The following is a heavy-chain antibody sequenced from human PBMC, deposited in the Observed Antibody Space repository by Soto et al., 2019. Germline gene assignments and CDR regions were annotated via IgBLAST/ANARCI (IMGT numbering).Heavy chain of an antibody. CDR3: AKESAYYGNGMDV. J-gene: IGHJ6*02. Sequence: QVQLVESGGGVAQPGRSLRLSCAASGFTFSSYGMHWVRQAPGKGLEWVAVISYDGSNKYYADSVKGRFTISRDNSKNTLYLQMNSLRAEDTAVYYCAKESAYYGNGMDVWGQGTTVTVSS. CDR2: ISYDGSNK. D-gene: IGHD3-10*01. CDR1: GFTFSSYG. V-gene: IGHV3-30*18.